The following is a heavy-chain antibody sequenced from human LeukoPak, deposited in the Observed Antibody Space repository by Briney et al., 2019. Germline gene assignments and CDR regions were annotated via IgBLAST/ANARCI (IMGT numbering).Heavy chain of an antibody. V-gene: IGHV3-30*02. J-gene: IGHJ4*02. CDR3: ARDILRFLGIEY. Sequence: PGGSLRLSCAASGFTFSNYGMHWVRQAPGKGLEWVAFIRYDGTNKYYADSVKGRFTISRDNSKNTLYLQMHDLRGEDTALYYCARDILRFLGIEYWGQGTLVTVST. D-gene: IGHD3-3*01. CDR2: IRYDGTNK. CDR1: GFTFSNYG.